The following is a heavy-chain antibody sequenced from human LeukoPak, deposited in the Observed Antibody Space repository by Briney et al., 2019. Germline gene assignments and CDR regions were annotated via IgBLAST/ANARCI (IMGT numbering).Heavy chain of an antibody. Sequence: SGGSLRLSCAASGFTVSSSYMSWVRQAPGKGLEWVSLIYSGGSTYYADSVKGRFTISRDNSKNTLYLQMNSLRAEDTAVYYCARGHVYDTTGDAFDIWGQGTMVTASS. CDR1: GFTVSSSY. CDR3: ARGHVYDTTGDAFDI. CDR2: IYSGGST. D-gene: IGHD3-22*01. V-gene: IGHV3-66*01. J-gene: IGHJ3*02.